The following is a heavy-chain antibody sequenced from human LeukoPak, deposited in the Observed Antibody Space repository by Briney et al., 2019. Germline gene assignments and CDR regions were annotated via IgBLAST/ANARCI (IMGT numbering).Heavy chain of an antibody. CDR3: AKVRVSGYDKGYFDY. D-gene: IGHD3-3*01. Sequence: PGGSLRLSCAASGFTFSSYAMNWVRQAPGKGLEWVPVISGSGGRTYYADSVKGRFTTSRDNSKNTLYLQMNSLRAEDTAVYYCAKVRVSGYDKGYFDYWGQGTLVTVSS. J-gene: IGHJ4*02. CDR2: ISGSGGRT. V-gene: IGHV3-23*01. CDR1: GFTFSSYA.